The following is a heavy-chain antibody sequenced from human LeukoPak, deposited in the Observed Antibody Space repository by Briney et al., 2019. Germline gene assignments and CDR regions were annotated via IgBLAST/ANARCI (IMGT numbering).Heavy chain of an antibody. V-gene: IGHV1-69*05. J-gene: IGHJ5*02. CDR2: IIPIFGTA. Sequence: SVKVSCKASGGTFSSYAISWVRQAPGQGLVWMGRIIPIFGTANYAQKFQGRVTITTDESTSTAYMELSSLRSEDTAVYYCARGRPTMVRGVTNWFDPWGQGTLVTVSS. D-gene: IGHD3-10*01. CDR1: GGTFSSYA. CDR3: ARGRPTMVRGVTNWFDP.